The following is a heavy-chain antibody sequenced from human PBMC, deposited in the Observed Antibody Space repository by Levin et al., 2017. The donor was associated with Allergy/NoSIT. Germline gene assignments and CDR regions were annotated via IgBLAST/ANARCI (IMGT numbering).Heavy chain of an antibody. CDR3: ARDSGNYDILTGFGGMDV. D-gene: IGHD3-9*01. V-gene: IGHV1-18*01. CDR1: GYTFTSYG. J-gene: IGHJ6*02. CDR2: ISAYNGNT. Sequence: ASVKVSCKASGYTFTSYGISWVRQAPGQGLEWMGWISAYNGNTNYAQKLQGRVTMTTDTSTSTAYMELRSLRSDDTAVYYCARDSGNYDILTGFGGMDVWGQGTTVTVSS.